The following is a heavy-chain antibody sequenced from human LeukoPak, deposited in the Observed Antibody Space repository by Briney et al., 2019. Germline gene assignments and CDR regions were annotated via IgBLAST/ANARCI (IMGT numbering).Heavy chain of an antibody. CDR3: ATESRAYCGGDCYLGY. J-gene: IGHJ4*02. CDR2: MNPSSGNT. D-gene: IGHD2-21*02. CDR1: GYTFTSND. Sequence: ASVKVSCKASGYTFTSNDINWVRQAAGQGPEWMGWMNPSSGNTGYAQKFQGRVTMTEDTSTDTAYMELSSLRSEDTAVYYCATESRAYCGGDCYLGYWGQGTLVTVSS. V-gene: IGHV1-8*01.